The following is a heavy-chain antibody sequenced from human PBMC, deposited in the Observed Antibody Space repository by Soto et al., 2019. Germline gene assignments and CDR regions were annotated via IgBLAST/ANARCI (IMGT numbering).Heavy chain of an antibody. D-gene: IGHD3-9*01. Sequence: GGSRRLSCAASGFTFSSYAMSWVRQAPGKGLEWVSAISGSGGSTYYADSVKVRFTISRDNSKNTLYLQMNSLRAEDTAVYYCAKPPHDILTGYYRGGMDVWCQGTTVTVSS. CDR3: AKPPHDILTGYYRGGMDV. CDR1: GFTFSSYA. CDR2: ISGSGGST. J-gene: IGHJ6*02. V-gene: IGHV3-23*01.